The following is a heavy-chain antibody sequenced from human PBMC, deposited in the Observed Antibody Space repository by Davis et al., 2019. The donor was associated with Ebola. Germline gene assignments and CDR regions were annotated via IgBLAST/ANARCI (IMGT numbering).Heavy chain of an antibody. Sequence: GESLKISCAASGFTFSTYTMNWVRQAPGKGLEWVSYISSTSRTIYYADSVKGRFTISRDNARNSVYLQLNSLKASDTAMYYCARHSGWPAVTTVWRKDPVALIFEDWGQGTLVTVSS. CDR3: ARHSGWPAVTTVWRKDPVALIFED. D-gene: IGHD4-17*01. CDR1: GFTFSTYT. CDR2: ISSTSRTI. V-gene: IGHV3-48*01. J-gene: IGHJ4*02.